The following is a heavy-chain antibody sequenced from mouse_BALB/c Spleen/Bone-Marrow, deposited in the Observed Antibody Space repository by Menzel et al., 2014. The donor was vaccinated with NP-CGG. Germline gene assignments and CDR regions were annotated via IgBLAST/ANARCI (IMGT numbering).Heavy chain of an antibody. CDR2: ISNGGGST. J-gene: IGHJ4*01. D-gene: IGHD1-1*01. Sequence: EVKVVESGGGLVQPGGSLKLSCAASGFTFSSYTMSWVRQTPEKRLEWVAYISNGGGSTYYPDTVKGRFTISRDNAKNTPYLQMSSLKSEDTAMYYCARHGYYGSRAMDYWGQGTSVTVSS. CDR3: ARHGYYGSRAMDY. V-gene: IGHV5-12-2*01. CDR1: GFTFSSYT.